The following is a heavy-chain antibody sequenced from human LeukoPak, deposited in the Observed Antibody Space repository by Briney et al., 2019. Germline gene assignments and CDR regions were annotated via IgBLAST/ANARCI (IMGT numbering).Heavy chain of an antibody. CDR1: GGSISSGGYY. J-gene: IGHJ4*02. D-gene: IGHD3-3*01. V-gene: IGHV4-39*02. CDR3: ARLGAGPTYYDFWSGYSSFYFDY. CDR2: ISSSGNT. Sequence: SETLSLTCTVSGGSISSGGYYWGWIRRPPGKGLEWIGGISSSGNTYYNPSLKSQITISIDTSKNHFSLKLSSVTAADTAVYYCARLGAGPTYYDFWSGYSSFYFDYWGQGTLVTVSS.